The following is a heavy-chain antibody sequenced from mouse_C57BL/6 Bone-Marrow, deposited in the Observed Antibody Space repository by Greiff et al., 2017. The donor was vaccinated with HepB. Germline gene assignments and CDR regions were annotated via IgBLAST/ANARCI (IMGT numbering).Heavy chain of an antibody. Sequence: EVQLVESGPGLVKPSQSLSLSCSVSGYSFTSGYYWNWIRQYPGNKLEWMGYISYDGSNNYNPSLKNRITFTRDTSTNQFVLKLNTVTTEDAATYYCARRALRYFDVWGTGTTVTVSA. D-gene: IGHD1-1*01. CDR2: ISYDGSN. V-gene: IGHV3-6*01. J-gene: IGHJ1*03. CDR3: ARRALRYFDV. CDR1: GYSFTSGYY.